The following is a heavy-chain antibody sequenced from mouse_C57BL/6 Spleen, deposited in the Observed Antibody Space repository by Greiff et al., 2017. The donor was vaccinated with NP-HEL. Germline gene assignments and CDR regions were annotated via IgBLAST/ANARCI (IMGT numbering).Heavy chain of an antibody. CDR3: ARSSEAWFAY. CDR2: IDPSDSET. V-gene: IGHV1-52*01. J-gene: IGHJ3*01. D-gene: IGHD6-1*01. Sequence: QVQLQQPGAELVRPGSSVKLSCKASGYTFTSYWMHWVKQRPIQGLEWIGNIDPSDSETHYNQKFKDKATLTVYKSSSTAYMQLSSLTSEDSAVYYCARSSEAWFAYWGQGTLVTVSA. CDR1: GYTFTSYW.